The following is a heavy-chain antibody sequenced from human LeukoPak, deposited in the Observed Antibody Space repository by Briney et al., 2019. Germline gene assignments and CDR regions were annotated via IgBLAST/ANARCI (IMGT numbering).Heavy chain of an antibody. CDR1: GGSISSYY. Sequence: SETLSLTCTVSGGSISSYYWSWIRQPAGKGLEWIGRIYTSGSTNYNPSLKSRVTISVDTSKNQFSLKLSSVTAADTAVYYCARTDAHIRHFDYWGQGTLVTVSS. CDR2: IYTSGST. J-gene: IGHJ4*02. V-gene: IGHV4-4*07. CDR3: ARTDAHIRHFDY.